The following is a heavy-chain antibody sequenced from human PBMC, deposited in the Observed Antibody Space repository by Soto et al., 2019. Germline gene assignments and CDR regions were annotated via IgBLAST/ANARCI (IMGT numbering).Heavy chain of an antibody. Sequence: GGSLRLSCAASGFTFSSYSMSWVRQAPGKGLEWVSYISSSSSTIYYADSVKGRFAISRDNAKNSLYLQMNSLRDEDTAVYYCASNYYDSSGFDIWGQGTMVTVSS. CDR1: GFTFSSYS. V-gene: IGHV3-48*02. CDR2: ISSSSSTI. D-gene: IGHD3-22*01. CDR3: ASNYYDSSGFDI. J-gene: IGHJ3*02.